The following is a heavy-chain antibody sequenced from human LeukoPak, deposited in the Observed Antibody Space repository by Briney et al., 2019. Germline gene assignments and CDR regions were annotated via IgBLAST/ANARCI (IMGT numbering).Heavy chain of an antibody. Sequence: KPSETLSLTCAVYGGSFSGYNWSWIRQPPGKGLEWIGEINHSGSTNYNPSLKSRVTISVDTSKNQFSLKLSSVTAADTAVYYCARGLGARIAAARRYRWFDPWGQGTLVTVSS. CDR2: INHSGST. CDR1: GGSFSGYN. D-gene: IGHD6-13*01. V-gene: IGHV4-34*01. CDR3: ARGLGARIAAARRYRWFDP. J-gene: IGHJ5*02.